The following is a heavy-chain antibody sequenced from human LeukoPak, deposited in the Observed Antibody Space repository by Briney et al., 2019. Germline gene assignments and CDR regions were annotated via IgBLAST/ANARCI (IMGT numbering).Heavy chain of an antibody. V-gene: IGHV3-23*01. D-gene: IGHD1-26*01. CDR2: ISAGGDRT. Sequence: GGSLRLSCAASGFRFNSYGMTWVRLAPGKGLEWVSAISAGGDRTYYADAVKGRFTISRDNSNNTLYLQMNSLRAEDTAVYYCARDSGTEYFQHWGQGTLVTVSS. CDR3: ARDSGTEYFQH. J-gene: IGHJ1*01. CDR1: GFRFNSYG.